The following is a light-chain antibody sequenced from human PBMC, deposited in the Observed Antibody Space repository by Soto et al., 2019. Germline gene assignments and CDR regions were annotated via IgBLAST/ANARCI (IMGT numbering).Light chain of an antibody. V-gene: IGKV3-15*01. CDR2: GAS. J-gene: IGKJ1*01. Sequence: EILMTQSPATLSVSPGERATLSCRASQSVDSNLAWYQQKPGQAPRLLIYGASTRATGIPARFSGSGSGTEFTLSISSLQSEDFAVYYCQQYNNWPTWTFGQGTKVDI. CDR3: QQYNNWPTWT. CDR1: QSVDSN.